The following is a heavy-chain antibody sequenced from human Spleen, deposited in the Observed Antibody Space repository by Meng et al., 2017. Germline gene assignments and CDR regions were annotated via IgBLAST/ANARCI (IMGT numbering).Heavy chain of an antibody. D-gene: IGHD2-2*01. CDR1: GGSFSGYY. J-gene: IGHJ5*02. V-gene: IGHV4-34*01. CDR3: ARGSGSPEYCSSTIFSRGGWFDP. CDR2: INHSGST. Sequence: QVQLQQWGAGLLKPSETLSLTCAVYGGSFSGYYWSWIRQPPGKGLEWIGEINHSGSTNYNPSLPSPLPLSLPPSPPQFSLKLSSVTAADTAVYYCARGSGSPEYCSSTIFSRGGWFDPWGQGTLVTVSS.